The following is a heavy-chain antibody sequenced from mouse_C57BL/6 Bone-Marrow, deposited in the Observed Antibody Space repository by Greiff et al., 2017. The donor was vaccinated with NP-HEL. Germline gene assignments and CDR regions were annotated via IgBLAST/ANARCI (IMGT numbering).Heavy chain of an antibody. V-gene: IGHV1-19*01. J-gene: IGHJ4*01. Sequence: EVMLVESGPVLVKPGASVKMSCKASGYTFTDYYMNWVKQSHGKSLEWIGVINPYNGGTSYNQKFKGKATLTVDKSSSTAYMELNSLTSEDSAVYYCARGGDYAVRSYYAMDYWGQGTSVTVSS. CDR3: ARGGDYAVRSYYAMDY. CDR1: GYTFTDYY. CDR2: INPYNGGT. D-gene: IGHD2-4*01.